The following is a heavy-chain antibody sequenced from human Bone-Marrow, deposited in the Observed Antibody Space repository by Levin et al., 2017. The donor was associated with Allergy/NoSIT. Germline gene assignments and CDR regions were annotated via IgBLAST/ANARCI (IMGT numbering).Heavy chain of an antibody. CDR1: GFTFSSYG. CDR2: ISYDGSNK. CDR3: AKDKYQLLKSGGEWYFDL. V-gene: IGHV3-30*18. Sequence: GESLKISCAASGFTFSSYGMHWVRQAPGKGLEWVAVISYDGSNKYYADPVKGRFTISRDNSKNTLYLQMNSLRAEDTAVYYCAKDKYQLLKSGGEWYFDLWGRGTLVTVSS. D-gene: IGHD2-2*01. J-gene: IGHJ2*01.